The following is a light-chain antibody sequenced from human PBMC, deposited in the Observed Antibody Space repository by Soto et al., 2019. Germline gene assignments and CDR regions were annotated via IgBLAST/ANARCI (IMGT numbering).Light chain of an antibody. CDR2: GAS. CDR1: QDISTW. V-gene: IGKV1-12*01. J-gene: IGKJ5*01. CDR3: QQANSFPT. Sequence: DVQMSQSPSSLSASVGDRATITCRASQDISTWLAWYQQKPGKAPSLLIYGASNLQRGVPSRFSGRGSGTEFTLTISSLQPEDFATYYCQQANSFPTFGRGTRLEVK.